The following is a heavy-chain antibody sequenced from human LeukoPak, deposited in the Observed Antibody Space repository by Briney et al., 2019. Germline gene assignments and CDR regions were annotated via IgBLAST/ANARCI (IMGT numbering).Heavy chain of an antibody. CDR3: ASSGWYDDYYFDY. CDR1: GASISSRTYY. CDR2: IYYSGIT. Sequence: SETLSLTCTVSGASISSRTYYWGWVRQPPGKGLEWIASIYYSGITYYNPSLKSRVTISVDTSKNQFSLKLSSVTAADTAVYYCASSGWYDDYYFDYWGQGTLVTVSS. J-gene: IGHJ4*02. D-gene: IGHD6-19*01. V-gene: IGHV4-39*07.